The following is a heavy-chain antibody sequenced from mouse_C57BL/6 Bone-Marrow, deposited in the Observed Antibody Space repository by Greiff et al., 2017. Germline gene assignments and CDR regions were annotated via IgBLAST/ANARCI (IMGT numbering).Heavy chain of an antibody. Sequence: VQLQQSGAELVKPGASVKLSCTASGYTFTSYWMHWVKQRPGQGLEWIGYINPSSGYTKYNQKFKDKATLTADKSSSTAYMQLSSLTFEDSAVYYCARISNYIDYARDYWGQGTSVTVSS. J-gene: IGHJ4*01. CDR1: GYTFTSYW. D-gene: IGHD2-5*01. V-gene: IGHV1-7*01. CDR2: INPSSGYT. CDR3: ARISNYIDYARDY.